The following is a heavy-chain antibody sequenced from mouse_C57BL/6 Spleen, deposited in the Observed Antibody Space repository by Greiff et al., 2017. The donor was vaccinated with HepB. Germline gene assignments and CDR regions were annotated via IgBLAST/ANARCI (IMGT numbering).Heavy chain of an antibody. Sequence: EVKLMESEGGLVQPGSSMKLSCTASGFTFSDYYMAWVRQVPEKGLEWVANINYDGSSTYYLDSLKSRFIISRDNAKNILYLQMSRLKSEDTATYYCARDTHYYGSSWGYFDVWGTGTTVTVSS. D-gene: IGHD1-1*01. J-gene: IGHJ1*03. V-gene: IGHV5-16*01. CDR3: ARDTHYYGSSWGYFDV. CDR1: GFTFSDYY. CDR2: INYDGSST.